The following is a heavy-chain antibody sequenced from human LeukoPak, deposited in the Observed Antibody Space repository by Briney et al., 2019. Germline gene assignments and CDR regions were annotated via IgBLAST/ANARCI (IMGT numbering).Heavy chain of an antibody. Sequence: ASVKVSCKASGYTFTSYDINWVRQAPGQGLEWMGWINPNSGGTNYAQKFQRRVTMTRDTSISTAYMELSRLRSDDTAVYYCARVGAKGYWGQGTLVTVSS. CDR2: INPNSGGT. V-gene: IGHV1-2*02. CDR3: ARVGAKGY. J-gene: IGHJ4*02. CDR1: GYTFTSYD. D-gene: IGHD1-26*01.